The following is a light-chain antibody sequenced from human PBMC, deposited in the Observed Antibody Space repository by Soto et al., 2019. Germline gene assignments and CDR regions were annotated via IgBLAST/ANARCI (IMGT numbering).Light chain of an antibody. Sequence: EIVMTQSPATLSVSPGERATLSCRASQSVSSNLACYQQRPGQAPRLLIYGASTRATSIPDRFSGSGSGTEFTLTISSLQSEDFAVYYCQQYSNWPWTFGQGTKVEIK. CDR1: QSVSSN. J-gene: IGKJ1*01. CDR2: GAS. V-gene: IGKV3-15*01. CDR3: QQYSNWPWT.